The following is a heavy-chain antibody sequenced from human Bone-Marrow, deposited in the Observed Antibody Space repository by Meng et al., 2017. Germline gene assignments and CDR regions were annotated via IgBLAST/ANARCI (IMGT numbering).Heavy chain of an antibody. J-gene: IGHJ3*01. D-gene: IGHD6-19*01. V-gene: IGHV3-73*02. CDR1: GVTLSGSD. CDR3: TMYITGHV. CDR2: IRTRLQRFAT. Sequence: EVPVCGSGGGLVQPGGSLKLSCAVSGVTLSGSDVHWVRQTSGKGLEWIGRIRTRLQRFATAYHASVRDRFTISRDDSTNTAFLQMNSLITEDTALYYCTMYITGHVWGRGTVVTVSS.